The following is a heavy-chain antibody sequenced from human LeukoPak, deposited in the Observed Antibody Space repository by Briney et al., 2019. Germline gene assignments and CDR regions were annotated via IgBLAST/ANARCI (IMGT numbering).Heavy chain of an antibody. V-gene: IGHV3-21*04. CDR3: ARHLKSGIYFRDAFDI. Sequence: GGSLRLSCAASGFTFSSYNMNWVRRTPGKGLEWVSSITSSSSYMFYADSVKGRFTISRDNSKNTVYLQMNSLRAEDTAVYYCARHLKSGIYFRDAFDIWGQGTMVTVSS. CDR1: GFTFSSYN. D-gene: IGHD1-26*01. J-gene: IGHJ3*02. CDR2: ITSSSSYM.